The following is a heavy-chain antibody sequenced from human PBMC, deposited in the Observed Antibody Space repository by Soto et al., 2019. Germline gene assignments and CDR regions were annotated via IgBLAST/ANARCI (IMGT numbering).Heavy chain of an antibody. CDR2: TYYRSQWYN. CDR3: ARTVARDYYYKGVDV. V-gene: IGHV6-1*01. J-gene: IGHJ6*02. CDR1: GDSVSSNSAA. Sequence: QTLSLTCVISGDSVSSNSAAWNWIRQFPSRGLEWLGRTYYRSQWYNDYAVSVKGRIIINPDTSKNQFSLQLSSVTPEDTAVYYCARTVARDYYYKGVDVWGQGTTVTVSS. D-gene: IGHD6-19*01.